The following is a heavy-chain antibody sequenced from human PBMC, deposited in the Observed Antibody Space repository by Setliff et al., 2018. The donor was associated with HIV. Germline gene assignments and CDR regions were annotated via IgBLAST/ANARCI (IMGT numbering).Heavy chain of an antibody. D-gene: IGHD1-7*01. J-gene: IGHJ6*03. Sequence: PSETLSLTCTVSGGSISSYYRSWIRQPPGKGLEWIGYIYYSGSTNYNPSLKSRVTISVDTSKNQFSLKLSSVTAADTAVYYCARGDGTKYYYYYYMDVWGKGTTVTVSS. CDR3: ARGDGTKYYYYYYMDV. CDR1: GGSISSYY. CDR2: IYYSGST. V-gene: IGHV4-59*01.